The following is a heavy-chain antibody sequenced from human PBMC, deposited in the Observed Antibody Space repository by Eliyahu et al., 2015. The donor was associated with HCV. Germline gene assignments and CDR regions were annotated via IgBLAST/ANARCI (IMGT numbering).Heavy chain of an antibody. D-gene: IGHD2-8*01. V-gene: IGHV3-7*01. CDR1: GFTFSNSW. CDR2: IKGDGSER. Sequence: DVYLVESGGGLAQPGGSLRLSCAASGFTFSNSWMGWVRQAPGKGLQWVANIKGDGSERYYGDSMKGRCTISRDNAKNSLYLQMNSLRGEDTAVYFCARWTDGVFDSWGLGTLVTVSS. CDR3: ARWTDGVFDS. J-gene: IGHJ4*02.